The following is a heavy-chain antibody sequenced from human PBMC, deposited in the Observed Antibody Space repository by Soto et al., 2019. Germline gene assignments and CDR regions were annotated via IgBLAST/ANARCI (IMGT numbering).Heavy chain of an antibody. V-gene: IGHV3-23*01. D-gene: IGHD1-1*01. Sequence: PGGSLRLSCAASGFTFSSYAMSWVRQAPGKGLEWVSIITDTGGDTLDAGSVKGRFTISRDNSKNTLYLQMNNLRVEDAAIYYCAKGSGESYPESRVFEYLGQAARVNV. CDR3: AKGSGESYPESRVFEY. CDR2: ITDTGGDT. CDR1: GFTFSSYA. J-gene: IGHJ4*02.